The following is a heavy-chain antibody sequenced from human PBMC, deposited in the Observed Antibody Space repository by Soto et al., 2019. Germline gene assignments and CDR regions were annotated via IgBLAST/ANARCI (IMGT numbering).Heavy chain of an antibody. CDR2: VSTSGGST. CDR1: GFTFSSYV. V-gene: IGHV3-23*01. J-gene: IGHJ5*02. CDR3: AREGALKPFSS. Sequence: LRLSCAASGFTFSSYVMSWVRQAPGKGLQWVSAVSTSGGSTFNADSVKGRFAISRDNSKNTVYLQMDSLRVEDTAVYYCAREGALKPFSSWGQGTLVTVSS.